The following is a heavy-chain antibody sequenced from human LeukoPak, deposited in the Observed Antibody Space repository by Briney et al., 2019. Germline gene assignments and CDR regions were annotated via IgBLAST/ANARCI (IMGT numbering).Heavy chain of an antibody. V-gene: IGHV4-59*01. CDR3: AREGKLTGYFGGLGFNY. J-gene: IGHJ4*02. CDR2: IDYSGST. D-gene: IGHD6-19*01. Sequence: PSETLSLTCTVPGGSISSYYWSWIRQPPGKGLEWIGNIDYSGSTIYNPALKSRVTVSVDTSKNQFSLNLTSVTAADTAVYFCAREGKLTGYFGGLGFNYWGPGILVTVSS. CDR1: GGSISSYY.